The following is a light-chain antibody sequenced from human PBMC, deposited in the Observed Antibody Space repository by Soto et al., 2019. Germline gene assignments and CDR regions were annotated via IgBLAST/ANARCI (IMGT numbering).Light chain of an antibody. CDR3: SSYKIISSYV. V-gene: IGLV2-14*01. Sequence: QSVLTQPASVSGSPGQSITISCTGTSSDVGGYNYVSWYQQHPGKAPKLMIYDVSNRPSGVSNRFSGSKSGNTASLTISGLQAEDLVDYYCSSYKIISSYVCGTGTMVT. J-gene: IGLJ1*01. CDR2: DVS. CDR1: SSDVGGYNY.